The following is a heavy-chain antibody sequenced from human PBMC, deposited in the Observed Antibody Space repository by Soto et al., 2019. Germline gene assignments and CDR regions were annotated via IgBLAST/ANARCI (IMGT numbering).Heavy chain of an antibody. CDR1: GGTFSSYA. Sequence: QVQLVQSGAEVQKPGSSVKVSCKASGGTFSSYAISWVRQAPGQGLEWMGGIIPIFGTANYAQKFQGRVTITADESTSTAYMELSSLRSEDTAVYYCARGVTYGSGQEGAFDIWGQGTMVTVSS. CDR2: IIPIFGTA. D-gene: IGHD3-10*01. CDR3: ARGVTYGSGQEGAFDI. V-gene: IGHV1-69*01. J-gene: IGHJ3*02.